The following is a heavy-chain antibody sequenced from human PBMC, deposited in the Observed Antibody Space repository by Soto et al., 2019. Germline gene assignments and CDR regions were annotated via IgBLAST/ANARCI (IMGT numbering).Heavy chain of an antibody. CDR1: GYTFTHYA. CDR3: ATQDFESGRSHLDY. J-gene: IGHJ4*02. CDR2: INAANGHT. V-gene: IGHV1-3*01. D-gene: IGHD3-10*01. Sequence: QVQVVQSGAEVKRPGASVKVSCKASGYTFTHYAIHWVRQAPGQRPELMGWINAANGHTKYSQTFQGRVTLTRDTSATTAYMELSSLSSEDTAMYYCATQDFESGRSHLDYWGQGTLVTVSS.